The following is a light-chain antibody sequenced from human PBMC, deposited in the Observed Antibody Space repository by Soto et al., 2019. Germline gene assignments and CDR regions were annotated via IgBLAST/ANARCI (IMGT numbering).Light chain of an antibody. CDR3: QKYNSAPWT. CDR2: VAS. CDR1: QGISNY. J-gene: IGKJ1*01. Sequence: DIQMTQSPSPLSASVGDRVTITCRASQGISNYLAWYQQQPGKVPKLLIYVASTLQSGVPSRFSGGGSGTDFTLTISSLQPEDVATYYCQKYNSAPWTFGQGTKVEIK. V-gene: IGKV1-27*01.